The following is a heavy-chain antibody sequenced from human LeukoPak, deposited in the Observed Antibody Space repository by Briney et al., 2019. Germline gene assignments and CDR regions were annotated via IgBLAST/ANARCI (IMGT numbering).Heavy chain of an antibody. CDR3: ARRGSSYHIDY. CDR2: IYYSGST. Sequence: SETLSLTCTVSGGSISSGDYYWSWLRQPPGKGLEWIGSIYYSGSTYYNPSLKSRVTISVDTSKNQFSLKLSSVTAADTAVYYCARRGSSYHIDYWGQGTLVTVSS. D-gene: IGHD3-22*01. J-gene: IGHJ4*02. V-gene: IGHV4-39*01. CDR1: GGSISSGDYY.